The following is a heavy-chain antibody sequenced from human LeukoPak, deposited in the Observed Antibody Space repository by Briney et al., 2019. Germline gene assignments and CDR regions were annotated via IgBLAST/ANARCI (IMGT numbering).Heavy chain of an antibody. J-gene: IGHJ4*02. Sequence: SETLSLICTVSGGSFSSYYWNWIRQPPGKGLEWIGYIYYSGNTNYNPSLKSRVTISVDTSKKQFSLKLSSVTAADTAVYFCARGGSRQISSSDLDYWGQGTLVTVSS. CDR1: GGSFSSYY. CDR2: IYYSGNT. V-gene: IGHV4-59*01. D-gene: IGHD6-6*01. CDR3: ARGGSRQISSSDLDY.